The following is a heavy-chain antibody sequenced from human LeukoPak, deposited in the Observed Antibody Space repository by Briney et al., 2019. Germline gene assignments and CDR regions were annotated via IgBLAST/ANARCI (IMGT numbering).Heavy chain of an antibody. CDR2: MSNDGNNK. D-gene: IGHD3-10*01. V-gene: IGHV3-30*18. CDR3: AKDRYYYGSGTYPLDY. Sequence: GKTLRLSCAVSGITFSSFGMHWARQAPGKGLEWLAIMSNDGNNKYYADSVQGRSAISSDNSKNTVYLQMHSLRAEDTAVYYCAKDRYYYGSGTYPLDYWGQGTLVTVSS. CDR1: GITFSSFG. J-gene: IGHJ4*02.